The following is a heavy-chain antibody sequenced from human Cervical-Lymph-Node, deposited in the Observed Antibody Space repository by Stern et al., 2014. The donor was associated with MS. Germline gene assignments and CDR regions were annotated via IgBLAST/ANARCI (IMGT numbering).Heavy chain of an antibody. D-gene: IGHD2-21*02. Sequence: EVQLVESGAEVKKPGESLKISCKGSGYSFTSNWLGWVRQLPGKGLEWMGIVYPGDSDTRYSPSFQGQVTISADKSITTAYLQWSSLKASDTAMYYCVRHGPAPGVVTASLDYWGQGTLVTVSS. V-gene: IGHV5-51*01. CDR1: GYSFTSNW. CDR3: VRHGPAPGVVTASLDY. CDR2: VYPGDSDT. J-gene: IGHJ4*02.